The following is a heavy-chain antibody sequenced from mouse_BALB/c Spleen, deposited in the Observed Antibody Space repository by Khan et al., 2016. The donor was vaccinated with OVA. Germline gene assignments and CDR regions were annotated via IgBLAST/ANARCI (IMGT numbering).Heavy chain of an antibody. CDR1: GYSITSGYG. D-gene: IGHD1-2*01. Sequence: EVQLQESGPGLVKPSQSLSLTCTVTGYSITSGYGWNWIRQFPGNKLEWMGYISYSGSTNYNPPLKSLISITRDTSKNQFFLQLNSVTTEDTATYYCARTARIKYWGQGTTLTVSS. J-gene: IGHJ2*01. CDR3: ARTARIKY. V-gene: IGHV3-2*02. CDR2: ISYSGST.